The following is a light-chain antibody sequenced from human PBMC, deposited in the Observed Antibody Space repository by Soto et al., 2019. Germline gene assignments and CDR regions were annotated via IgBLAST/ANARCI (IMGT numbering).Light chain of an antibody. CDR1: HSIGSW. V-gene: IGKV1-5*01. CDR3: QQYYPYST. J-gene: IGKJ5*01. CDR2: DAS. Sequence: DIQMTQYPATLSASIGDRVIITCRASHSIGSWLAWYQQKPGKAPNLLISDASTLENGVPSRFGGSGSGAEFNFTITGLQPDDFATYLCQQYYPYSTFGQGTRLEI.